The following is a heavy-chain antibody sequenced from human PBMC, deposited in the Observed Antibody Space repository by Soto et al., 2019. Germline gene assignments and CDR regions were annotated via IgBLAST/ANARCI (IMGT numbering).Heavy chain of an antibody. J-gene: IGHJ5*02. CDR1: GFTFSSYW. CDR3: ARGDFGP. V-gene: IGHV3-33*08. Sequence: PGGSLRLSCAASGFTFSSYWMSWVRQAPGKGLEWVAVIWYDGSNKYYADSVKGRFTISRDNSKNTLYLQMNSLRAEDTAVYYCARGDFGPWGQGTLVTSPQ. CDR2: IWYDGSNK.